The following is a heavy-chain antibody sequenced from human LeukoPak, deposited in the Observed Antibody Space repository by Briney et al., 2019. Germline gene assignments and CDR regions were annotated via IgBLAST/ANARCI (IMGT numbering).Heavy chain of an antibody. V-gene: IGHV4-34*01. D-gene: IGHD1-26*01. CDR1: GGTFSVYY. CDR3: ASQERSYSRDY. J-gene: IGHJ4*02. Sequence: PSETLSLTCAVYGGTFSVYYWRRLRHRPGEGPEWIGEINHCESTNYNPSLKSGVTISVDTSKNQFSLKLSCVTAADTAVYYCASQERSYSRDYWGQGTLVTVSS. CDR2: INHCEST.